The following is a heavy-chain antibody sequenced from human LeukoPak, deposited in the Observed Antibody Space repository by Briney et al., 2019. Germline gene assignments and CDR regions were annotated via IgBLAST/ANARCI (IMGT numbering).Heavy chain of an antibody. D-gene: IGHD2-2*01. CDR3: AKSSCSSTSCYEDY. J-gene: IGHJ4*02. Sequence: GRSLRLSCAASGFTFDDYAMHWVRQAPGKGLEWVSGISWNSGSIGYADSVKGRFTISRDNAKNSLYLQMNSLRAEDMALYYCAKSSCSSTSCYEDYWGQGTLVTVSS. CDR1: GFTFDDYA. V-gene: IGHV3-9*03. CDR2: ISWNSGSI.